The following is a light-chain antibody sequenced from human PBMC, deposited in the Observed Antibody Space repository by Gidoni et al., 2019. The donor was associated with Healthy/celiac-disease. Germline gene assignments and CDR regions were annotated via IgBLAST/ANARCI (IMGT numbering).Light chain of an antibody. J-gene: IGLJ2*01. CDR3: NSRDSSGNHVV. Sequence: SELTQDTAVSVALGQTVRITCQGDSLRSYYASWYQQKPGQAPVLVIYGKNNRPSGIPDRFSGSSSGNTASLTITGAQAEDEADYYCNSRDSSGNHVVFGGGTKLTVL. V-gene: IGLV3-19*01. CDR2: GKN. CDR1: SLRSYY.